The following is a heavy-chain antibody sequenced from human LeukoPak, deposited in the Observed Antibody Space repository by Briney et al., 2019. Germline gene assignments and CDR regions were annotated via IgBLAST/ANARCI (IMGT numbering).Heavy chain of an antibody. CDR2: IYYSGST. CDR3: ARAYYGDYGYYYYGMDV. Sequence: PSETLSLTCTVSGGSISSYYWSWIRQPPGKGLEWIGYIYYSGSTNYNPSLKSRVTISVDTSKNQFSLKLSSVTAADTAVYYCARAYYGDYGYYYYGMDVWGQGTTVTVSS. J-gene: IGHJ6*02. CDR1: GGSISSYY. D-gene: IGHD4-17*01. V-gene: IGHV4-59*01.